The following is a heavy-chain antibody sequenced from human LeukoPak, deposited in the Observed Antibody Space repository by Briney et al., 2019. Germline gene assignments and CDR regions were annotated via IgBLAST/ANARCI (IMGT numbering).Heavy chain of an antibody. CDR1: GYTFTSYG. J-gene: IGHJ4*02. D-gene: IGHD3-3*01. CDR2: MNPNSGNT. CDR3: ARVYYDFWSGYYVDIFDY. V-gene: IGHV1-8*02. Sequence: ASVKVSCKASGYTFTSYGINWVRQATGQGLEWMGWMNPNSGNTGYAQKFQGRVTMTRNTSISTAYMELSSLRSEDTAVYYCARVYYDFWSGYYVDIFDYWGQGTLVTVSS.